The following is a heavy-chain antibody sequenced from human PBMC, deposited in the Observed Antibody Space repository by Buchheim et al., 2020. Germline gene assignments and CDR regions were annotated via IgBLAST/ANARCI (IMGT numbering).Heavy chain of an antibody. CDR2: ISYDGSNK. CDR1: GFTFSSYA. Sequence: QVQLVESGGGVVQPGRSLRLSCAASGFTFSSYAMHWVRQAPGKGLEWVAVISYDGSNKYYADSVKGRFTISRDNSKNTLYLQMNSLRAEDTAVYYSSSSFYYYYGMDVWGQGTT. J-gene: IGHJ6*02. V-gene: IGHV3-30-3*01. CDR3: SSSFYYYYGMDV.